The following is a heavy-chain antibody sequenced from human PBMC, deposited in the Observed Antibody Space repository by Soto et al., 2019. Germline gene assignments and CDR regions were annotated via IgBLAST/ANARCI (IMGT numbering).Heavy chain of an antibody. CDR3: ARWSYRPYNWFDP. D-gene: IGHD3-16*02. Sequence: SETLSLTCTVSGGSISPYYWSWIRQPPGKGLEWIGYIYYSGSTNYNPSLKSRVTISVDTSKNQFSLKLSSVTAADTAVYYCARWSYRPYNWFDPWGQGTLVTVSS. V-gene: IGHV4-59*08. CDR2: IYYSGST. CDR1: GGSISPYY. J-gene: IGHJ5*02.